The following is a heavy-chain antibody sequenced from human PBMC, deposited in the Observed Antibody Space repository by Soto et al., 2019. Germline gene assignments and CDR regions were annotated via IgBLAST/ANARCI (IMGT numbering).Heavy chain of an antibody. V-gene: IGHV4-38-2*01. CDR3: LRSSGSYCGFFEF. D-gene: IGHD1-26*01. J-gene: IGHJ4*01. CDR2: MYHSGST. Sequence: SGTLSLTCAASGYSISSGYYWACFRHPPGKGLEWIGSMYHSGSTFYNPSLKSRVAISVDTSKDQFSLKLTYVTAADTPVYYCLRSSGSYCGFFEFWGHRSRGT. CDR1: GYSISSGYY.